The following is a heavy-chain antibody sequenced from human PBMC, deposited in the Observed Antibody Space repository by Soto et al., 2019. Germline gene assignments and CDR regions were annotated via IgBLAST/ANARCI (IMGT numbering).Heavy chain of an antibody. CDR2: IYPGDSDT. Sequence: GESLKISCKGSGYTFTNYWIGWVRQMPGKGLEWMGIIYPGDSDTKYNPSSQGQVTISADKSITTTYLQWSSLKASDTAIYYCAASIFYYGMDVWGQGTRVTVSS. V-gene: IGHV5-51*01. CDR3: AASIFYYGMDV. CDR1: GYTFTNYW. J-gene: IGHJ6*02.